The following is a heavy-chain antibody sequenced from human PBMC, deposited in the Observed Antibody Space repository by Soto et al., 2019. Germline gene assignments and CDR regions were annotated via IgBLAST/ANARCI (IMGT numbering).Heavy chain of an antibody. V-gene: IGHV5-10-1*04. CDR2: IDPSDSYT. CDR1: GYSFTSYW. Sequence: GESLKISCKGSGYSFTSYWISWVRQMPGKGLEWMGRIDPSDSYTNYSPSFQGQVTISADKSISTAYLQWSSLKASDTAMYYCARLPPVGYSSGPYWYFELWGRGTLVPVSS. CDR3: ARLPPVGYSSGPYWYFEL. J-gene: IGHJ2*01. D-gene: IGHD6-19*01.